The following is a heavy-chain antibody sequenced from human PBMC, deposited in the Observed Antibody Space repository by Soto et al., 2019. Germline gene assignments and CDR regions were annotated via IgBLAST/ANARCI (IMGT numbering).Heavy chain of an antibody. CDR2: IYPSDSDT. V-gene: IGHV5-51*01. Sequence: PGQPMKISCHGSGYSFTRYSTYCVSKMPGKGLEWMGIIYPSDSDTRYSPSFQGQVTISTDKSISTAYLQWSSLKASDTAMYYCARPIGALSTTDFTYWGQGTLVTVSS. CDR1: GYSFTRYS. J-gene: IGHJ4*02. CDR3: ARPIGALSTTDFTY. D-gene: IGHD3-22*01.